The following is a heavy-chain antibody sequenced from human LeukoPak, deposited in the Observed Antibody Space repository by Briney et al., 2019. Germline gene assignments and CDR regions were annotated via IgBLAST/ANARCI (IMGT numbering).Heavy chain of an antibody. CDR3: ARDTGDYDILTGYDPFDY. CDR2: ISAYNGNT. V-gene: IGHV1-18*01. D-gene: IGHD3-9*01. Sequence: ASVKVSCKASGYTFTSYGISWVRQAPGQGLEWMGWISAYNGNTNYAQKLQGRVTMTTDTSTSTAYMELRSLRSDDTAVYYCARDTGDYDILTGYDPFDYWGQGTLVTVSS. J-gene: IGHJ4*02. CDR1: GYTFTSYG.